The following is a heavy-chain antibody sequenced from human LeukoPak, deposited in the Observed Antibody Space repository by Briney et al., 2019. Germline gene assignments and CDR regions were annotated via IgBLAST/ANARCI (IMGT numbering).Heavy chain of an antibody. Sequence: SSETLSLTCAVFGGSFSGYYWSWIRQPPGKGLEWIGEINHSGSTNYNPSLKSRVTISVDTSKNQFSLKLSSVTAADTAVYYCARVPAYDFLSGKRWFDPWGQGTLVTVSS. D-gene: IGHD3-3*01. CDR1: GGSFSGYY. J-gene: IGHJ5*02. V-gene: IGHV4-34*01. CDR2: INHSGST. CDR3: ARVPAYDFLSGKRWFDP.